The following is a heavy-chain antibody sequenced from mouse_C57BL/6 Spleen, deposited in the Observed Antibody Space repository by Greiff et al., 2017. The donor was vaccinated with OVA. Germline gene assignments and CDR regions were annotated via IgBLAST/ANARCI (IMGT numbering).Heavy chain of an antibody. D-gene: IGHD1-1*01. Sequence: EVQLVESGGGLVQPGGSLSLSCAASGFTFTDYYMSWVRQPPGKALEWLGFIRNKANGYTTEYSASVKGRFTISRDNSQSILYLQMNALRAEDSATYYCARSGSRNYYAMDYWGQGTSVTVSS. CDR3: ARSGSRNYYAMDY. V-gene: IGHV7-3*01. J-gene: IGHJ4*01. CDR1: GFTFTDYY. CDR2: IRNKANGYTT.